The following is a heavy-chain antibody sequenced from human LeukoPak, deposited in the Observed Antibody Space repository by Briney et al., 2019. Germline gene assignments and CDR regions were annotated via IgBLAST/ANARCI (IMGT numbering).Heavy chain of an antibody. V-gene: IGHV3-7*01. CDR3: AKLAKYFYGPETYYFFEH. CDR1: GFSFTTYW. CDR2: IKQDGTEK. J-gene: IGHJ4*02. Sequence: PGGSLRLSCAASGFSFTTYWMSWVRQAPGKGLEWVANIKQDGTEKYYVDSVKGRFTISRDNAKNSLYLQMNSLRVEDTAVYYCAKLAKYFYGPETYYFFEHWGQGTPVTASS. D-gene: IGHD3-10*01.